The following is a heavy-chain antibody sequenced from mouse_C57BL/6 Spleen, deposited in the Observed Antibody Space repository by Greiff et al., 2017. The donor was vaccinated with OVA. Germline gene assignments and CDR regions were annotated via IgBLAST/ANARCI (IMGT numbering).Heavy chain of an antibody. Sequence: VQLQQSGAELARPGASVKLSCKASGYTFTSYGISWVKQRTGQGLEWIGEIYPRSGNTYYNEKFKGKATLTADKSSSTAYMELRSLTSEDSAVYFCARYGNLSGFAYWGQGTLVTVSA. J-gene: IGHJ3*01. CDR3: ARYGNLSGFAY. V-gene: IGHV1-81*01. CDR1: GYTFTSYG. D-gene: IGHD2-1*01. CDR2: IYPRSGNT.